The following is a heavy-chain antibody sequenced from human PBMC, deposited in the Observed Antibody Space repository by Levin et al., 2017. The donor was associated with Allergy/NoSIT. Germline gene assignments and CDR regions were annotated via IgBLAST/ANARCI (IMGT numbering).Heavy chain of an antibody. Sequence: QPGGSLRLSCAASGFTFRSNWMHWVRQAPGKGLVWVSRITNDGSHTNYADSVTGRFTISRDNAKNTLYLQMNSLRAEDTAVYYCARGGCSSTSCLDYWGQGTLVTVSS. V-gene: IGHV3-74*01. D-gene: IGHD2-2*01. CDR1: GFTFRSNW. CDR3: ARGGCSSTSCLDY. J-gene: IGHJ4*02. CDR2: ITNDGSHT.